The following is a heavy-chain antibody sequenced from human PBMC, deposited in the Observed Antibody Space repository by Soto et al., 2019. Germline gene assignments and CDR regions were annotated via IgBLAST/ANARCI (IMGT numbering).Heavy chain of an antibody. V-gene: IGHV3-30*18. CDR2: ISYDGSNK. J-gene: IGHJ1*01. Sequence: QVQLVESGGGVVQPGRSLRLSCAASGFTFSSYGMHWVRQAPGKGLEWVAVISYDGSNKYYADSVKGRFTISRDNSKNTLYLQMNSLRAEDTAVYYCAKDHGIRVDIAVAGTPPYFQHWGQGTLVTVSS. CDR3: AKDHGIRVDIAVAGTPPYFQH. D-gene: IGHD6-19*01. CDR1: GFTFSSYG.